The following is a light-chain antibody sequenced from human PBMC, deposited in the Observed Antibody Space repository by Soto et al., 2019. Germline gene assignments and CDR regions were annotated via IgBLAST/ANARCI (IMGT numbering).Light chain of an antibody. J-gene: IGKJ1*01. CDR2: WAS. CDR3: QQHNSLPWP. V-gene: IGKV4-1*01. Sequence: DIVMTQSPDSLAVSLGERATINCKSSQGVLNRSNNKNYLAWYQQKPGQPPKLLIYWASTRESGVPDRFSGSGSGTDFSLTITSLQAEDVAVYYCQQHNSLPWPFGQGTKVEI. CDR1: QGVLNRSNNKNY.